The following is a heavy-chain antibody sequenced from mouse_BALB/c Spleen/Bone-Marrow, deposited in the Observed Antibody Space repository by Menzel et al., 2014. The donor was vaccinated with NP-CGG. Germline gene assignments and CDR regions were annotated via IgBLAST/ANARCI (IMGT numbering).Heavy chain of an antibody. D-gene: IGHD1-1*01. Sequence: QVQLQQSGPELVKPGASVRISCKASGYTFTSYYIHWVKQRPGQGLEWIGWIYPGNVNTKYNEKFKGKATLTADKSSSXAYMQLSSLPSEDSAVYFCARSPGSSPAWFAYWGQGTLVTVSA. V-gene: IGHV1S56*01. CDR1: GYTFTSYY. CDR2: IYPGNVNT. CDR3: ARSPGSSPAWFAY. J-gene: IGHJ3*01.